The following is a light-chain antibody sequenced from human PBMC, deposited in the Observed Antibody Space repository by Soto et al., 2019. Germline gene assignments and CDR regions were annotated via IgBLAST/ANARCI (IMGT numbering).Light chain of an antibody. CDR1: SSDVGGYNY. Sequence: QSALTQPASVSGSPGQSITISCTGTSSDVGGYNYVSWYQQHPGTAPKLMIYDVSHRPSGVSNRFSGSKSDNTASLTISALQAEDEADYYCSSYTSSSIYVFGSGTKLTVL. J-gene: IGLJ1*01. CDR2: DVS. V-gene: IGLV2-14*01. CDR3: SSYTSSSIYV.